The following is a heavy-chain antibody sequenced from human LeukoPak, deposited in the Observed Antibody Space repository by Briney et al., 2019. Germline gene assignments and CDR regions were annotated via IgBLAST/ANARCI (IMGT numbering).Heavy chain of an antibody. J-gene: IGHJ4*02. Sequence: SVTVSLTCSVCSFTCYTFSWLWQPPAQGLGCRGGIIPILGIANYAQKFQGRVTITADKSTSTAYMELSSLRSEDTAVYYCARVDPFPGNHWGQGTLVTVSS. CDR2: IIPILGIA. CDR3: ARVDPFPGNH. CDR1: VCSFTCYT. V-gene: IGHV1-69*10.